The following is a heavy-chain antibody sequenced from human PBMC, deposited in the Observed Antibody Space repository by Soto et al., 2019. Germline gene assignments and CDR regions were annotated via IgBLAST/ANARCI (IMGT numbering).Heavy chain of an antibody. CDR2: ISYDGSDK. Sequence: PGGSLRLSCAASGFTFSIYAMHWVRQAPGKGLEWVAVISYDGSDKYYADSVKGRFTISRDNSKNTLYLQMNSLRAEDTAVYYCAREGGYCSSTSCRYYYYYGMDVWGQGTTVTVSS. J-gene: IGHJ6*02. V-gene: IGHV3-30-3*01. D-gene: IGHD2-2*01. CDR1: GFTFSIYA. CDR3: AREGGYCSSTSCRYYYYYGMDV.